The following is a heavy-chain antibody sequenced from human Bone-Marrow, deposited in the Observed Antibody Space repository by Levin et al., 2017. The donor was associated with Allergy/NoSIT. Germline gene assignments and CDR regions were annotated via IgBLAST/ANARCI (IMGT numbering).Heavy chain of an antibody. J-gene: IGHJ4*02. CDR1: GASISSSEW. Sequence: PSQTLSLTCVVSGASISSSEWWHGVRQPPGRGLEWIGGIFHSGATHYNPSLKSRVPISVDKSNNHFSLSLNSVTAADTAMYSCARAHDLAKYFDSRGQGIVVTVSS. CDR2: IFHSGAT. V-gene: IGHV4-4*02. CDR3: ARAHDLAKYFDS.